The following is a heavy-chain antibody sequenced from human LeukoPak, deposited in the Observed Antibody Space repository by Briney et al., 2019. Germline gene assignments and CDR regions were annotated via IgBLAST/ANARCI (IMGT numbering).Heavy chain of an antibody. Sequence: GASVKVSCKASGYTFTSYGISWVRQAPGQGLEWMGWISAYNGNTNYAQKLQGRVTMTTDTSTSTAYMELRSLRPDDTAVYYCARARDLAIAVAGTNFDYWGQGTLVTVSS. V-gene: IGHV1-18*01. CDR3: ARARDLAIAVAGTNFDY. CDR1: GYTFTSYG. D-gene: IGHD6-19*01. CDR2: ISAYNGNT. J-gene: IGHJ4*02.